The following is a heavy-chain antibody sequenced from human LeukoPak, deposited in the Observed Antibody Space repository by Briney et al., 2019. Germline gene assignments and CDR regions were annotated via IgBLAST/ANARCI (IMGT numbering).Heavy chain of an antibody. Sequence: GGSLRLSCAASGFTFRNSAMSWVHQAPGKGPEWVSAISDSGGKTYYSDSVKGRFTISRDNSKNTLYLQMNSLRGDDTAVYYCAKDRLVHDSWGQGTLVTLST. D-gene: IGHD6-13*01. CDR3: AKDRLVHDS. CDR2: ISDSGGKT. V-gene: IGHV3-23*01. CDR1: GFTFRNSA. J-gene: IGHJ4*02.